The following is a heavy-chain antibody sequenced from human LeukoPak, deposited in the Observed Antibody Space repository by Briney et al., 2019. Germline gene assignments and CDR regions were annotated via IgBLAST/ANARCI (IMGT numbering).Heavy chain of an antibody. D-gene: IGHD1-26*01. CDR3: ARGPPRGTGPYFDY. Sequence: SETLSLTCAVYGGSFSGYYWSWIRQPPGKGLEWIGEINHSGSTNYNPSLKSRVTISVDTSKNQFSLKLSSVTAADTAVYYCARGPPRGTGPYFDYWGQGTLVTVSS. J-gene: IGHJ4*02. CDR1: GGSFSGYY. CDR2: INHSGST. V-gene: IGHV4-34*01.